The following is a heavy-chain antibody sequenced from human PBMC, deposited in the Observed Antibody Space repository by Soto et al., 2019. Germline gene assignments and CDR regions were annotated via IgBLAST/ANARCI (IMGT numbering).Heavy chain of an antibody. D-gene: IGHD1-1*01. Sequence: PGGSLRLSCAALGFTVSGKRYVAWVRQAPGKGLEWISALYDVDGTFYADSVKGRFTTSSDSSKTTVYLQMNGLRPDDTAVYYCASWHEREHAYGVWDRGTTVTVSS. CDR1: GFTVSGKRY. V-gene: IGHV3-53*01. J-gene: IGHJ3*01. CDR3: ASWHEREHAYGV. CDR2: LYDVDGT.